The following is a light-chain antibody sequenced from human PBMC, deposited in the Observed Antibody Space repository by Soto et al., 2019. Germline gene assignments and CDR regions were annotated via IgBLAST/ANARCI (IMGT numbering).Light chain of an antibody. CDR1: QTLNNY. Sequence: DIQMTHSPSSVSASVCDIVTITCRASQTLNNYLTWFQQKPGKAPKVLIYAASTLQSGVPSRFSGSGSGAEFTLTISSLQPEDFATYYCQQSFSPLLTFGGGTKVDIK. CDR3: QQSFSPLLT. J-gene: IGKJ4*01. V-gene: IGKV1-39*01. CDR2: AAS.